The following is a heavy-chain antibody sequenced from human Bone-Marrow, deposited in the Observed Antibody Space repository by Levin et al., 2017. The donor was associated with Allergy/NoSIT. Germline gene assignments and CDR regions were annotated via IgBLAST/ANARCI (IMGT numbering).Heavy chain of an antibody. V-gene: IGHV3-30*14. CDR3: ARPGGCSGEGCRGRDTFEV. CDR1: GFSFNIYA. CDR2: VLYDGSVT. Sequence: GGSLRLSCAASGFSFNIYAMHWVRQAPGKGLEWVAGVLYDGSVTYYGDSVKGRFTISRDNSIDTLYLQMNSLEIEDTAVYYCARPGGCSGEGCRGRDTFEVWGQGTMVTVS. D-gene: IGHD2-15*01. J-gene: IGHJ3*01.